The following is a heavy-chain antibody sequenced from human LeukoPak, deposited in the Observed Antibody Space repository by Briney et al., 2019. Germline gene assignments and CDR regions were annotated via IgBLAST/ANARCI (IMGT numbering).Heavy chain of an antibody. CDR3: AREDTIFGVVTWYYFDY. CDR2: INPSGGRT. CDR1: GYTFTSYY. Sequence: ASVKLSCKASGYTFTSYYIHWLRQSPRQRLEWMGIINPSGGRTSHAQKFQGRVTMTRDTSTSTVYMELSSLRSEDTAVYYCAREDTIFGVVTWYYFDYWGQGKLVTVSS. D-gene: IGHD3-3*01. J-gene: IGHJ4*02. V-gene: IGHV1-46*01.